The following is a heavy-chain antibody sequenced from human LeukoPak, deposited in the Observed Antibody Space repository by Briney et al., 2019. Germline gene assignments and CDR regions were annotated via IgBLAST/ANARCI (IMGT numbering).Heavy chain of an antibody. V-gene: IGHV3-7*01. CDR2: IKQDGSET. J-gene: IGHJ4*02. D-gene: IGHD5-18*01. CDR3: ARGGSGYSYGKIDS. CDR1: GFTFSNYW. Sequence: WGSLRLSCSASGFTFSNYWMNWVRQAPGKGLEWVTNIKQDGSETYYVDSVKGRFTISRDNAKNSLYLQMNSLRDEDTAVYYCARGGSGYSYGKIDSWGQGILVTVSS.